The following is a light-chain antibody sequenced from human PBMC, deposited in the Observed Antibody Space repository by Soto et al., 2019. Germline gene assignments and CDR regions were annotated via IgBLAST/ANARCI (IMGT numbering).Light chain of an antibody. Sequence: DIQMTQSPPSVSASVGDRVTITCQASQDIRHYLNWYQQKPGEAPKLLIYDASTLQTGVPSRFTGSGSGTIFTFSISRLQPEDVATDYCQQYDIIPFFGPGTKVELK. CDR1: QDIRHY. J-gene: IGKJ3*01. CDR3: QQYDIIPF. CDR2: DAS. V-gene: IGKV1-33*01.